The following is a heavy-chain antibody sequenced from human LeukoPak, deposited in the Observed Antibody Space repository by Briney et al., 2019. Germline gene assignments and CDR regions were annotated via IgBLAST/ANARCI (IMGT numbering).Heavy chain of an antibody. V-gene: IGHV3-7*03. CDR2: IKQDGTER. J-gene: IGHJ4*02. D-gene: IGHD3-9*01. Sequence: GGSLRLSCVGSGFTFSDYYMSWVRQPPGKGLEWVGNIKQDGTERYYVDSVKGRFTISRDNAKNSLYLQMNSLRAEDTAVYYCARVPDFDWLFFSPWGQGTLVTVSS. CDR1: GFTFSDYY. CDR3: ARVPDFDWLFFSP.